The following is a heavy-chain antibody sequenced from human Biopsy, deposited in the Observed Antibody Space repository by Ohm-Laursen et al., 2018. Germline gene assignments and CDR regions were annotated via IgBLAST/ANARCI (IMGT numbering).Heavy chain of an antibody. Sequence: GTLSLTCTVSGGSFTGHYWSWIRQPPGKGLECIGNIHHSGSTNYNPSLKSRLTISVDTSKNQFSLKLSSVTAADTAVYYCARMDCSGGSCHYYSYGMDVWGQGTTVTVPS. D-gene: IGHD2-15*01. CDR3: ARMDCSGGSCHYYSYGMDV. CDR1: GGSFTGHY. CDR2: IHHSGST. V-gene: IGHV4-4*09. J-gene: IGHJ6*02.